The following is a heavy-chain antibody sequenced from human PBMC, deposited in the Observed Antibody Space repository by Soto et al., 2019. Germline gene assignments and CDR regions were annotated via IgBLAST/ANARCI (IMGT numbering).Heavy chain of an antibody. D-gene: IGHD2-2*01. CDR1: GFTFSSYG. CDR3: AKFPLPGDAPVNFDY. V-gene: IGHV3-30*18. CDR2: ISFDGNDR. Sequence: QVQLVESGGGVVQPGRSLRLSCAASGFTFSSYGMHWVRQAPGKGLEWMALISFDGNDRFYADSVKDRFTISRDNSKNTLYLQMNSLRAEDTAVYYCAKFPLPGDAPVNFDYWGQGTLVTVSS. J-gene: IGHJ4*02.